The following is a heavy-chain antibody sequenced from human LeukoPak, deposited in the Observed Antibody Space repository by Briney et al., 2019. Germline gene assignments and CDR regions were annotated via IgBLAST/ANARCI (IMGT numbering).Heavy chain of an antibody. CDR3: ARGNTAARPRYYYYYMDV. D-gene: IGHD6-6*01. Sequence: PSETLSLTCTVSGGSISSYYWSWLRQPAGKGLEWIGRIYTSGSTNYNPSLTSRVTMSVDTSKNQFSLKLSSVTAADTAVYYCARGNTAARPRYYYYYMDVWGKGTTVTVSS. J-gene: IGHJ6*03. V-gene: IGHV4-4*07. CDR1: GGSISSYY. CDR2: IYTSGST.